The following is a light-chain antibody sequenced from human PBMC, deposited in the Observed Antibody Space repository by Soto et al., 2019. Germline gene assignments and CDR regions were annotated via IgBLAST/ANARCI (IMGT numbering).Light chain of an antibody. Sequence: EAVMTQSPATLSVSPGERPTLSCRASQSVSSNLAWYQQKPGQAPRLLIYDASTRATGIPTRFSGSGSGAEFPLTINSLQAEDFAVYYCQQYNSWPLTFGPGNKGDIK. CDR3: QQYNSWPLT. CDR1: QSVSSN. CDR2: DAS. V-gene: IGKV3-15*01. J-gene: IGKJ3*01.